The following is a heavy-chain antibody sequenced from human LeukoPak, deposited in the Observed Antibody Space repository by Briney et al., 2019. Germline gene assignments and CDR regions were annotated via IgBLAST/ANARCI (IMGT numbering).Heavy chain of an antibody. CDR2: INTNTGNP. Sequence: GASVKVSCKASGYTFTSYAMNWVRQAPGQGLEWMGWINTNTGNPTYAQGFTGRFVFSLDTSVSTAYLQISSLKAEDTAVYYCARGDYGDLTTPLFDYWGQGTLVTVSS. CDR3: ARGDYGDLTTPLFDY. J-gene: IGHJ4*02. CDR1: GYTFTSYA. V-gene: IGHV7-4-1*02. D-gene: IGHD4-17*01.